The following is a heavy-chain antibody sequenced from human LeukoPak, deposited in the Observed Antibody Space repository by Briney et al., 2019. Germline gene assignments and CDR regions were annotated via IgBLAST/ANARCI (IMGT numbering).Heavy chain of an antibody. CDR1: GFTFSSYS. J-gene: IGHJ4*02. V-gene: IGHV3-48*01. CDR2: ISSSSSTV. CDR3: AKGFRGIFGVVILHYFDY. D-gene: IGHD3-3*01. Sequence: GGSLRLSCAASGFTFSSYSMDWVRQAPGKGLEWVSYISSSSSTVYYADSVKGRFTISRDNAKNSLYLQMNSLRAEDTAVYYCAKGFRGIFGVVILHYFDYWGQGTLVTVSS.